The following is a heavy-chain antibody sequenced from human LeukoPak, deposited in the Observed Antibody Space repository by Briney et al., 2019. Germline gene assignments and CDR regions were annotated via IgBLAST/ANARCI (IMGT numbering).Heavy chain of an antibody. CDR1: GGSFSGYY. V-gene: IGHV4-34*01. Sequence: SETLSLTCAVYGGSFSGYYWSWIRQPPGKGLEWIGEINHSGSTNYNPSLKSRVTISVDTSKNQFSLKLSSVTAADTAVYYCASPGIGNGDYFDYWGQGTLVTVSS. D-gene: IGHD2-8*01. CDR2: INHSGST. J-gene: IGHJ4*02. CDR3: ASPGIGNGDYFDY.